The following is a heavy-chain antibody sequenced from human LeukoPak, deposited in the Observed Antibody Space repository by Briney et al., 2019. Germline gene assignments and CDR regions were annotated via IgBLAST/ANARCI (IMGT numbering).Heavy chain of an antibody. V-gene: IGHV4-34*01. CDR2: INHSGST. Sequence: PSETLSLTCAVYGGSFSGYYWSWIRQPPGKGLEWIGEINHSGSTNYNPSLKSRVTMSVDTSKNQFSLKLSSVTAADTAVYYCARDNGLIDYWGQGTLVTVSS. CDR3: ARDNGLIDY. D-gene: IGHD1-20*01. J-gene: IGHJ4*02. CDR1: GGSFSGYY.